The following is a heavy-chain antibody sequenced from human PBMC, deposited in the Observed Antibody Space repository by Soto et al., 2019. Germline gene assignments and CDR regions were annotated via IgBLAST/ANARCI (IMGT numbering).Heavy chain of an antibody. J-gene: IGHJ4*02. CDR1: GYTFSTYP. CDR3: AREVYNCANLDY. D-gene: IGHD1-20*01. Sequence: QVQLVQSGAEVRKPGASVKVSCQASGYTFSTYPITWVRQAPGQGLEWLGWINVYNGNTVYAQKFQGRVTMTTDTSMSSADMELRSLRSVDPAIYACAREVYNCANLDYWGQGTLVTVSS. CDR2: INVYNGNT. V-gene: IGHV1-18*04.